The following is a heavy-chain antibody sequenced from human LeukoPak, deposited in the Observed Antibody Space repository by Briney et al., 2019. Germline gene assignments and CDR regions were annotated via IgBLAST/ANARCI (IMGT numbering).Heavy chain of an antibody. Sequence: PSETLSLTCTVSGGSISSGGYYWSWIRQHPGKGLEWIGYVYYSGSTYYNPSLKSRVTISVDTSKNQFSLKLSSVTAADTAVYYCATWMDVDTAMVDYWGQGTLVTVSS. CDR2: VYYSGST. CDR3: ATWMDVDTAMVDY. J-gene: IGHJ4*02. D-gene: IGHD5-18*01. V-gene: IGHV4-31*03. CDR1: GGSISSGGYY.